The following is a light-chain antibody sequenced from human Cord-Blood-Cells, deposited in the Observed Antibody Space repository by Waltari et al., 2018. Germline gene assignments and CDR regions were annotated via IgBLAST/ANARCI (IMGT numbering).Light chain of an antibody. J-gene: IGLJ1*01. Sequence: QSALTPPASVSGSPGQSITISCTGTSSDVGGYNYVSWYQQHPGKAPKLMIYDVTNRPSGVSNRFSGSTSGNTASLTISGLQAEDEADYYCSSYTSSSTRVFGTGTKVTVL. CDR2: DVT. V-gene: IGLV2-14*01. CDR3: SSYTSSSTRV. CDR1: SSDVGGYNY.